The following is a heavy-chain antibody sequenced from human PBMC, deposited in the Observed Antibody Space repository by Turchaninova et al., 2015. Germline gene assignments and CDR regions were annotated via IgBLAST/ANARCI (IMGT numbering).Heavy chain of an antibody. CDR2: IHSSGSAI. CDR3: AREGGYCTSTSCYRDAFDI. Sequence: VESWGGLVQPGGSLRLSCAASGFTFSTYEMNWVRQAPGKGLEWVSYIHSSGSAIYYADSVKGRFTISRDNARSSLYLQMNSLRAEDTAVYYCAREGGYCTSTSCYRDAFDIWGQGTMVTVSS. D-gene: IGHD2-2*02. V-gene: IGHV3-48*03. J-gene: IGHJ3*02. CDR1: GFTFSTYE.